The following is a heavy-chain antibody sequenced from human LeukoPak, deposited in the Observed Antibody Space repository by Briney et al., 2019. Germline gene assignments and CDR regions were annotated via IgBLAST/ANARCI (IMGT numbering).Heavy chain of an antibody. CDR1: GFTFSSYG. J-gene: IGHJ5*02. CDR2: ISYDGSNK. V-gene: IGHV3-30*18. Sequence: GGSLRLSCAASGFTFSSYGMHWVRQAPGKGLEWVAVISYDGSNKYYADSVKGRFTISRDNSKNTLYLQMNGLRAEDTAEYYCAKDHSTYDFWSGYSAGWFDPWGQGTLVTVSS. D-gene: IGHD3-3*01. CDR3: AKDHSTYDFWSGYSAGWFDP.